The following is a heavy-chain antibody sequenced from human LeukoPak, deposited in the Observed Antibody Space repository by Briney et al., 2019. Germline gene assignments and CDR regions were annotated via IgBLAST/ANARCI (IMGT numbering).Heavy chain of an antibody. CDR3: ARGKSSGWYVWDAFDI. Sequence: SETLSLTCTVSGGSISSYYWSWIRQPAGKGLEWIGRIYTSGSTNYNPSLKSRVTMSVDTSKNQFSLKLSSVTAADTAVYYCARGKSSGWYVWDAFDIWGQGTMVTVSS. CDR2: IYTSGST. D-gene: IGHD6-19*01. J-gene: IGHJ3*02. V-gene: IGHV4-4*07. CDR1: GGSISSYY.